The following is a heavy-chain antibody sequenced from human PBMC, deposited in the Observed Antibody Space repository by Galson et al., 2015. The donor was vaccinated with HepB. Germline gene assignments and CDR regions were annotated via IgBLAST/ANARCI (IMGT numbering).Heavy chain of an antibody. CDR3: ARGRALATMISGFDH. V-gene: IGHV1-69*13. CDR2: IIPMFGTA. D-gene: IGHD3-22*01. CDR1: GGTFSNNV. Sequence: SVKVSCKASGGTFSNNVISWVRQAPGQGLEWMGGIIPMFGTAKHAPKFQGRVSITADESTGTAYIELSSLRSEDTALYYCARGRALATMISGFDHWGLGTLVTVSS. J-gene: IGHJ4*02.